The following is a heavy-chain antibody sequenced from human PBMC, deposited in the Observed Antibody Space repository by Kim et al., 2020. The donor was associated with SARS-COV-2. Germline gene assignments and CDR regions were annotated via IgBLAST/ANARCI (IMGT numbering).Heavy chain of an antibody. Sequence: YADSVKGRLTISRDNAENSLFLQMTSLRAEDTAVYYCARGPYVGNRLCDYWGQGTLVTVSS. V-gene: IGHV3-11*06. D-gene: IGHD3-16*01. J-gene: IGHJ4*02. CDR3: ARGPYVGNRLCDY.